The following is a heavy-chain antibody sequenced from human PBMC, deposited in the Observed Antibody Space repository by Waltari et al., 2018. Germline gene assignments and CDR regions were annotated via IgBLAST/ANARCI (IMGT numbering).Heavy chain of an antibody. J-gene: IGHJ3*01. CDR2: IYAGGGS. V-gene: IGHV3-53*02. CDR1: EFIVRNNY. Sequence: EVQLVETGGAFIHPGGSLRLSCAASEFIVRNNYMAWGRQGPGKGLGWVSVIYAGGGSDSADSVRGRFTISRDNSKNTLYLEMNALRPDDTAVYYCATLGAYLGAFEVWGRGTMVTVSS. D-gene: IGHD3-16*01. CDR3: ATLGAYLGAFEV.